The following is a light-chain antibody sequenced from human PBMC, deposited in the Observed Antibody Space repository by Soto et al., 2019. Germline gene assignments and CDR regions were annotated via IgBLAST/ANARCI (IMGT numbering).Light chain of an antibody. V-gene: IGKV2-30*01. CDR1: QSLVSSDGNSY. Sequence: DVVMTQSPLSLPVTLGQPASISCSSSQSLVSSDGNSYLNWFHQRPGQSPRRLIYKVSNRDSGVPDRFSGSGSDTDFTLKISRVETEDVGVYYCMQGTHWPPTFGQGTKLEI. CDR3: MQGTHWPPT. CDR2: KVS. J-gene: IGKJ2*01.